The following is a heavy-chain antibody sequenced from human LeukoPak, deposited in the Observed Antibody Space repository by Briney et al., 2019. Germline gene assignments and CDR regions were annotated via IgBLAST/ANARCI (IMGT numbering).Heavy chain of an antibody. CDR1: GFTFSSYA. CDR2: ISGTGGRT. V-gene: IGHV3-23*01. D-gene: IGHD3-3*01. CDR3: ARRGFGVVPYYFDC. Sequence: GRSLRLSCAASGFTFSSYAMHWVRQAPGKGLEWVSGISGTGGRTDYADSVKGRFTISRDNSNNTLYLQMTSLRAGDTAIYFCARRGFGVVPYYFDCWGQGALVTVSS. J-gene: IGHJ4*02.